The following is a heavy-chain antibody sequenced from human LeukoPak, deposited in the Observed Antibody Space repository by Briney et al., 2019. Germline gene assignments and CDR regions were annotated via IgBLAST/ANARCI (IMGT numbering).Heavy chain of an antibody. CDR1: GYSICSGYY. CDR3: ARHGSGSDDAFDI. Sequence: PSETLSLTCTVSGYSICSGYYWGWIRQPPGKGLEWIGSIYHSGSTYYNPSLKSRVTISVDTSKNQFSLKLSSVTAADTAVYYCARHGSGSDDAFDIWGQGTMVTVSS. J-gene: IGHJ3*02. V-gene: IGHV4-38-2*02. D-gene: IGHD3-10*01. CDR2: IYHSGST.